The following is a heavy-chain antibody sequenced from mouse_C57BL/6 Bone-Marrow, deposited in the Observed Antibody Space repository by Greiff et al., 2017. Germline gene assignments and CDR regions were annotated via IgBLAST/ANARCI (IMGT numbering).Heavy chain of an antibody. J-gene: IGHJ2*01. D-gene: IGHD1-1*01. CDR3: ARGGPYYYGNFDY. V-gene: IGHV1-61*01. CDR2: IYPSDSET. CDR1: GYTFTSYW. Sequence: VQLQQPGAELVRPGSSVKLSCKASGYTFTSYWMDWVKQRPGQGLEWIGNIYPSDSETHYNQKFKDKATLTVDKSSSTAYMQLSSLTSEDSAVYYCARGGPYYYGNFDYWGQGTTLTVSS.